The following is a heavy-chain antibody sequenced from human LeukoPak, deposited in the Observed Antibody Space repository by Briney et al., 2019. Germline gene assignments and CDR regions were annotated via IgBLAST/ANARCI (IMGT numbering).Heavy chain of an antibody. D-gene: IGHD3-22*01. Sequence: GGSLRLSCAASGFTFSSYEMNWVRQAPGKGLEGVSYISSSGSTIYYADSVKGRFTISRDNAKNSLYLQMNSLRAEDTAVYYCAVKKGYFDSSGYYLPLDYWGQGTLVTVSS. J-gene: IGHJ4*02. V-gene: IGHV3-48*03. CDR2: ISSSGSTI. CDR3: AVKKGYFDSSGYYLPLDY. CDR1: GFTFSSYE.